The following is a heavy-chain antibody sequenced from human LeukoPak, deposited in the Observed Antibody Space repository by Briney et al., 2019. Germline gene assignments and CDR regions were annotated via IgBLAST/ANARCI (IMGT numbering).Heavy chain of an antibody. V-gene: IGHV1-18*01. CDR3: ARGNAVAGTNYFDY. D-gene: IGHD6-19*01. J-gene: IGHJ4*02. CDR2: ISAYNGNT. Sequence: ASVKVSCKASGYTFTSYDISWVRQAPGQGLEWMGWISAYNGNTNYAQKLQGRVTMTTDTSTSTAYMELRSLRSDDTAVYYCARGNAVAGTNYFDYWGQGALVTASS. CDR1: GYTFTSYD.